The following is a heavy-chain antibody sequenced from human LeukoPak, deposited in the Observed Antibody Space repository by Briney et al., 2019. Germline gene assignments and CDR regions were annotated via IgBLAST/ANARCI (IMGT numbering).Heavy chain of an antibody. CDR2: INPNSGDT. D-gene: IGHD2-15*01. V-gene: IGHV1-2*02. CDR1: GYTFTGYY. CDR3: ASRPDQHLLYYFDY. J-gene: IGHJ4*02. Sequence: ASVKVSCKASGYTFTGYYIHWVRQAPGQGLEWMGWINPNSGDTKYEQRFQGRVTMTRDTSISTAYMELSSLRSDDTAVYYCASRPDQHLLYYFDYWGQGALVTVSS.